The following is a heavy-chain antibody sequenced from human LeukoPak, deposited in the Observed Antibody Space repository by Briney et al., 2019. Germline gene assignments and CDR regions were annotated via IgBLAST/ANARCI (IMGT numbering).Heavy chain of an antibody. D-gene: IGHD1-7*01. CDR3: AKGGTGTTDWFDP. CDR2: IRSGSATT. J-gene: IGHJ5*02. V-gene: IGHV3-23*01. CDR1: GFTFSNFA. Sequence: PGGSLRLSCAASGFTFSNFAMSWVRQAPGKGLEWVSTIRSGSATTYYADSVKGRFTISRDNSKNTLYLQINSLRAGDTAVYYCAKGGTGTTDWFDPWGQGTLVTVSS.